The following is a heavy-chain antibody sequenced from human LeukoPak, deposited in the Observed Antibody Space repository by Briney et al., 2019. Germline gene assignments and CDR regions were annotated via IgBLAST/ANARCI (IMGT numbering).Heavy chain of an antibody. V-gene: IGHV3-30*18. CDR3: GKGPQWELFPSGYYGMDV. CDR2: ISYDGSNK. CDR1: GFTFSSYG. D-gene: IGHD1-26*01. J-gene: IGHJ6*02. Sequence: PGGSLRLSCAASGFTFSSYGMHWVRQAPGKGLEWVAVISYDGSNKYYADSVKGRFTISRDNSKNTLYLQMNSLRAEDTAVYYCGKGPQWELFPSGYYGMDVWGQGTTVTVSS.